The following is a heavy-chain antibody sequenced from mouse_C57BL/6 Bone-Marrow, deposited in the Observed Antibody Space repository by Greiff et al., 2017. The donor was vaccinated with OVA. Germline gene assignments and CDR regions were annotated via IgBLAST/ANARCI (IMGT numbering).Heavy chain of an antibody. CDR1: GYSITSGYY. CDR2: ISYDGSN. D-gene: IGHD1-1*01. Sequence: VQLKESGPGLVKPSQSLSLTCSVTGYSITSGYYWNWIRQFPGNKLEWMGYISYDGSNNYNPSLKNRISITRDTSKNQFFLKLNSVTTEDTATYYCARKDYYGSSLFDYWGQGTTLTVSS. V-gene: IGHV3-6*01. CDR3: ARKDYYGSSLFDY. J-gene: IGHJ2*01.